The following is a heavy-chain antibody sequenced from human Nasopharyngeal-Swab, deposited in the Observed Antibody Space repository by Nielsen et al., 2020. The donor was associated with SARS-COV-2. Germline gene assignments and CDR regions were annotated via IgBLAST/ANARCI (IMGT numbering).Heavy chain of an antibody. J-gene: IGHJ6*02. CDR3: ARGGLFGVAYYGMDV. Sequence: WVRQAPGQGLEWMGGIIPIFGTANYAQKFQGRVTMTADESTSTAYMELSSLRSEDTAVYYCARGGLFGVAYYGMDVWGQGTTVTVSS. D-gene: IGHD3-3*01. CDR2: IIPIFGTA. V-gene: IGHV1-69*01.